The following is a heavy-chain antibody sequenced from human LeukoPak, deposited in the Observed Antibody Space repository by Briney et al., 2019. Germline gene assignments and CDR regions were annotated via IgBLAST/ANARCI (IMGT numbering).Heavy chain of an antibody. CDR2: TNSGGMII. CDR3: SKQSYARSLGE. CDR1: VVPFSDFS. D-gene: IGHD2-8*01. J-gene: IGHJ4*02. V-gene: IGHV3-23*01. Sequence: GSLRLSCATSVVPFSDFSMSCVCQAPGGGVEGSLTTNSGGMIIYYAESVRGGFTISRENCKDALSMQMSRVRDEGTRIYYCSKQSYARSLGEGGPGTLVAVSS.